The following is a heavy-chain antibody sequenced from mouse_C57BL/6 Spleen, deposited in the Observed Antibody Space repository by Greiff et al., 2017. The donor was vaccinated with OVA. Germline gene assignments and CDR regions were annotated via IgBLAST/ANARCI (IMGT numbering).Heavy chain of an antibody. CDR2: IRNKANNHAT. D-gene: IGHD1-1*01. CDR3: TRPITTVAGAGFAY. V-gene: IGHV6-6*01. CDR1: GFTFSDAW. Sequence: EVMLVESGGGLVQPGGSMKLSCAASGFTFSDAWMDWVRQSPEKGLEWVAEIRNKANNHATYYAESVKGRFTISRDDSKSSVYLQMNSLRAEDTGIYYCTRPITTVAGAGFAYWGQGTLVTVSA. J-gene: IGHJ3*01.